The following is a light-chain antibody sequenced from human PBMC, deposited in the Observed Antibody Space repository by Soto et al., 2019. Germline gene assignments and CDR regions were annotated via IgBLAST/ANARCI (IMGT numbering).Light chain of an antibody. CDR3: HQYGSSGFT. CDR2: YAS. J-gene: IGKJ3*01. V-gene: IGKV3-15*01. CDR1: QSVSNK. Sequence: EIVMTQSPATLSVSPGERATLSCRASQSVSNKLAWYQQKPGQAPRLLIFYASTRATGIPARFSGSGSGTEFTLTISTLQSEDFAVYYCHQYGSSGFTFGPGTKVDIK.